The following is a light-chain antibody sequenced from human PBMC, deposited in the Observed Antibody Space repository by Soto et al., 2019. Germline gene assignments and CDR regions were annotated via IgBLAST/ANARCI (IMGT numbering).Light chain of an antibody. V-gene: IGKV3-20*01. Sequence: GVTQSPGTVSLSPGERGTRACKASQSVSSSYLTWYQQKGGQAPRLLIYGASSRATGTPDRFSGSGSGTDFTPTISRLEPEDFAVYYCQQYGRSGTFGQGTKVDIK. CDR2: GAS. J-gene: IGKJ1*01. CDR1: QSVSSSY. CDR3: QQYGRSGT.